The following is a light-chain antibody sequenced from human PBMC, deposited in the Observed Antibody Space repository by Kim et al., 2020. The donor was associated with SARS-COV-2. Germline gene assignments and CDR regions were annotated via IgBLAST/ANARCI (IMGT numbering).Light chain of an antibody. CDR3: QHTYSFPRT. CDR1: QYISSY. V-gene: IGKV1-39*01. CDR2: AAS. J-gene: IGKJ1*01. Sequence: DIQMTQSPSSLSASVGDRVTITCRASQYISSYLNWYQQKAGKAPNLLLYAASILQSGVPSRFSGSESGTDFTLTINSLQPEDFATYYGQHTYSFPRTFGQGTKVDIK.